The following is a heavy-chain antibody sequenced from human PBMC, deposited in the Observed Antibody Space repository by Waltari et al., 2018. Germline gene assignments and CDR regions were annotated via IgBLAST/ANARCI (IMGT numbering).Heavy chain of an antibody. V-gene: IGHV1-69*13. J-gene: IGHJ6*02. D-gene: IGHD6-6*01. Sequence: QLVQSGAEVKKPGSSVIVSCKASGGTFNSCTLSWGRQAPGQGLEWMGGIIPRFNTPTYARKFQGRLTVTADESTSTAYMELNSLRSEDSALYYCATRIPSDHSGSFYYYGMDVWGQGTTVTVSS. CDR1: GGTFNSCT. CDR2: IIPRFNTP. CDR3: ATRIPSDHSGSFYYYGMDV.